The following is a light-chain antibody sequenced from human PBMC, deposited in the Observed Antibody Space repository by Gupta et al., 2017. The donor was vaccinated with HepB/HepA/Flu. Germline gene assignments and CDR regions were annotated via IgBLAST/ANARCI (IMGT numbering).Light chain of an antibody. V-gene: IGLV2-14*03. CDR3: SSYTSSSTLI. Sequence: QSALTQPASVAGSPGPSITISCTRTSSDVGGYNYVSWYQQHPGKAPKLMIYDVSHRPSGVSNRFSGSKPGNTASLTISGLQAEDEADYYCSSYTSSSTLIFGGGTKLTVL. CDR2: DVS. J-gene: IGLJ2*01. CDR1: SSDVGGYNY.